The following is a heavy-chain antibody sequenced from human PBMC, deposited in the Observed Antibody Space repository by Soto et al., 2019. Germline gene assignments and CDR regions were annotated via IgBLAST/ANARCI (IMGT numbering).Heavy chain of an antibody. V-gene: IGHV4-31*03. CDR1: DGSISSLGYY. CDR3: ARDGGEGMDV. J-gene: IGHJ6*02. Sequence: PSETLSLTCTVADGSISSLGYYCSLIRQHPGMGLEWIGYIYYSGSTYYNPSLKSRLTISLDTSKNQFSLKLRSVTAADTAVYYCARDGGEGMDVWGQGTTVTVSS. D-gene: IGHD3-10*01. CDR2: IYYSGST.